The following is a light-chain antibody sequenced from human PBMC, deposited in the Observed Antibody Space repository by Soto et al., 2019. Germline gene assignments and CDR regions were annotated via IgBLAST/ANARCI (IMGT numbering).Light chain of an antibody. V-gene: IGLV1-40*01. Sequence: QAVVTQPPSVSGAPGQRVAISCTRSSSNIGAGYDVHWYQQLPGTAPKLLIYGNSNRPSGVPDRFSGSKSGTSASLAITGLRAEDEAEYYCQSYDSSLTHVVFGGGTKVTVL. J-gene: IGLJ2*01. CDR1: SSNIGAGYD. CDR3: QSYDSSLTHVV. CDR2: GNS.